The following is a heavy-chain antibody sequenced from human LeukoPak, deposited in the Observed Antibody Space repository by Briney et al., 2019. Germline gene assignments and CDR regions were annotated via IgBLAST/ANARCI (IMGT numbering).Heavy chain of an antibody. CDR2: INSDGSST. J-gene: IGHJ6*02. Sequence: GGSLRLSCAASGFTFSSYWMHWVRQAPGKGLVWVSRINSDGSSTSYADSVKGRFTITRDNAKNTPYLQMNSLRAEDTAVYYCAREGVWRQQLVDYYYGMDVWGQGTTVTVSS. CDR3: AREGVWRQQLVDYYYGMDV. V-gene: IGHV3-74*01. CDR1: GFTFSSYW. D-gene: IGHD6-13*01.